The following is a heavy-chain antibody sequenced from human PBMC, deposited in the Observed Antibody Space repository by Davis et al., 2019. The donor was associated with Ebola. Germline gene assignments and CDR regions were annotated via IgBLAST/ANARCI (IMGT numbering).Heavy chain of an antibody. CDR2: IYPGDSDT. CDR1: GYNFPMYW. D-gene: IGHD2-2*01. V-gene: IGHV5-51*01. CDR3: ARLANIVVVPAGGMDV. J-gene: IGHJ6*02. Sequence: GESLKISCQASGYNFPMYWIGWVRQMPGKGLEWMGIIYPGDSDTRYSPSFQGQVTISADKSISTAYLQWSSLKASDTAMYYCARLANIVVVPAGGMDVWGQGTTVTVSS.